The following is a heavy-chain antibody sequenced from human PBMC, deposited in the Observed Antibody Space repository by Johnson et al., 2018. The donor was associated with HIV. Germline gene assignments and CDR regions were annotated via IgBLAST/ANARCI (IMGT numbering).Heavy chain of an antibody. CDR3: AKDRGGTPPMGAFDI. CDR1: GFNFDDYG. Sequence: EVQLVESGGGLARPGGSLRLFCTASGFNFDDYGMSWVRQIPGKGLEWVSGINYSGGSAAYAESVKGRFTISRDNSKNTRYRQRNSLRAEDTAVYYCAKDRGGTPPMGAFDIWGQGTMVTVSS. V-gene: IGHV3-20*04. CDR2: INYSGGSA. J-gene: IGHJ3*02. D-gene: IGHD3-10*01.